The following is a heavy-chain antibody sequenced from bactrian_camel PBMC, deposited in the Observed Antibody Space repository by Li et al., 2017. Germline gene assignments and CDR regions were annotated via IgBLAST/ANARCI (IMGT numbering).Heavy chain of an antibody. CDR2: LDLDGVA. D-gene: IGHD1*01. Sequence: HVQLVESGGASVQAGGSLTLSCTASGYTPSRYCMGWFRQVPGKEREGIAALDLDGVARYADSVKGRFTISKDNAQNTLYLQMNGLKVEDTGMYYCAADVESLYGCPSDAAGDYGSWGQGTQVTVS. CDR3: AADVESLYGCPSDAAGDYGS. V-gene: IGHV3S26*01. J-gene: IGHJ6*01. CDR1: GYTPSRYC.